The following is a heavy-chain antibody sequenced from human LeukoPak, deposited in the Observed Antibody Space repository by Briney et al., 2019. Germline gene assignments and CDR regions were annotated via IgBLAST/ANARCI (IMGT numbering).Heavy chain of an antibody. CDR1: GFSLSGYW. Sequence: GGSLRLSCVASGFSLSGYWMYWVRQAPGKGLEWVAVISNDGSIIYYADSVKGRFTISRDNSKNTLHLQMNSLRPDDTAVYYCAKDGPYCGGITCYFRYFDLWGRGTLVTVSS. D-gene: IGHD2-21*01. CDR3: AKDGPYCGGITCYFRYFDL. J-gene: IGHJ2*01. CDR2: ISNDGSII. V-gene: IGHV3-30*18.